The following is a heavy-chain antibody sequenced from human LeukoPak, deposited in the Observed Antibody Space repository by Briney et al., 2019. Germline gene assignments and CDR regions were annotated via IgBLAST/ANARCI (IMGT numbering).Heavy chain of an antibody. CDR1: GFTFSSYA. V-gene: IGHV3-64*01. CDR3: ARESENATATVDY. CDR2: ISSNGGST. J-gene: IGHJ4*02. D-gene: IGHD4-17*01. Sequence: PGGSLRLSCAASGFTFSSYAMHWVRQAPGKGLEYVSAISSNGGSTYYANSVKGRFTISRDNSKNTLYLQMGSLRAEDMAVYYCARESENATATVDYWGQGTLVTVSS.